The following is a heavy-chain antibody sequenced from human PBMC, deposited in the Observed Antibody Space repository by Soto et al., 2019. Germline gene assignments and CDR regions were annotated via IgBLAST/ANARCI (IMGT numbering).Heavy chain of an antibody. Sequence: QVQLVQSGAEVKKPGASVKVSCKASGYTFITYGVSWVRQAPGQGLDWLGWISTYNGNTRYAERLQGRVTMTTDTTTNTAYMELRNLRSDDTAVYYCARGPTDYYDNSANYFLDYWRQGTLVTVSS. D-gene: IGHD3-22*01. CDR2: ISTYNGNT. V-gene: IGHV1-18*01. J-gene: IGHJ4*02. CDR3: ARGPTDYYDNSANYFLDY. CDR1: GYTFITYG.